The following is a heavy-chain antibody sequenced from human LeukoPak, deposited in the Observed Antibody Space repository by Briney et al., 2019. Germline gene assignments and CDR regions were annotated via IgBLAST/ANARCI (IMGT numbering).Heavy chain of an antibody. D-gene: IGHD1-26*01. Sequence: GGSLRLSCAASGFTFTNSWMAWVRQAPGKGLEWVANIKQDGSTKHYADSLKGRFTISRDNPKNSLYLQVNSLRADDTAVYYCARDTDGSLDYWGQGILVTVAS. CDR3: ARDTDGSLDY. CDR2: IKQDGSTK. J-gene: IGHJ4*02. CDR1: GFTFTNSW. V-gene: IGHV3-7*01.